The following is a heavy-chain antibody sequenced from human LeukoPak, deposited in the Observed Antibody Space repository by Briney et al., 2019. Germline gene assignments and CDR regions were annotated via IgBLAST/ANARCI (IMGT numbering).Heavy chain of an antibody. CDR2: IFYSGDT. CDR1: GGSVSSGSYY. Sequence: SETLSLTCTVSGGSVSSGSYYWSWIRQPPGKGLEWIGYIFYSGDTNYNPSLKSRVTISVDTSKNQFSLSLSSVTAADTAVYYCASSGSNWFDPWGQGTLVTVSS. J-gene: IGHJ5*02. V-gene: IGHV4-61*01. CDR3: ASSGSNWFDP. D-gene: IGHD6-19*01.